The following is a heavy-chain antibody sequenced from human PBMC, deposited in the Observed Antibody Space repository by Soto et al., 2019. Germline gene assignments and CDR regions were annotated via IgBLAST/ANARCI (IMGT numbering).Heavy chain of an antibody. Sequence: QVQLVQSGAEVKKPGASVKVSCKASGYTFTSYGISWVRQAPGQGLEWMGWISAYNGNTNYAQKLQGRVTMTTDTSTSTAYMELRSLRSDDTAVYYWARVPRGDPRPDYYYGMDVWGQGTTVTVSS. CDR1: GYTFTSYG. V-gene: IGHV1-18*01. CDR3: ARVPRGDPRPDYYYGMDV. D-gene: IGHD2-21*02. CDR2: ISAYNGNT. J-gene: IGHJ6*02.